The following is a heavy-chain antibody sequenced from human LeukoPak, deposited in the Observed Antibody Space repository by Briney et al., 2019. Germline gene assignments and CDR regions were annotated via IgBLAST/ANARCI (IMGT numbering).Heavy chain of an antibody. D-gene: IGHD6-6*01. Sequence: TETLSLTCTVSGGSISSYYWSWIRQPPGKGLEWIGYIYYSGSTNYNPSLKSRVTISVDTSKNQFSLKLSSVTAADTAVYYCARVDPDSSSTLEVFDYWGQGTLVT. CDR1: GGSISSYY. V-gene: IGHV4-59*01. CDR2: IYYSGST. J-gene: IGHJ4*02. CDR3: ARVDPDSSSTLEVFDY.